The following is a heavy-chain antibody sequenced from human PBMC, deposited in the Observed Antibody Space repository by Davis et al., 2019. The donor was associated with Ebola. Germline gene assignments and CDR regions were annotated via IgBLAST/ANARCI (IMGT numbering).Heavy chain of an antibody. CDR3: ARQVDTSSSPFDY. D-gene: IGHD6-6*01. CDR1: GGSVSSGNYY. V-gene: IGHV4-39*01. J-gene: IGHJ4*02. CDR2: ISYSGNT. Sequence: SETLSLTCIVSGGSVSSGNYYWSWIRQPPGKGLEWIGIISYSGNTYYKLSLKGRVTMSVDTSKNHFSLKVDSVTAADTGIYYCARQVDTSSSPFDYWGQGTLVTVSS.